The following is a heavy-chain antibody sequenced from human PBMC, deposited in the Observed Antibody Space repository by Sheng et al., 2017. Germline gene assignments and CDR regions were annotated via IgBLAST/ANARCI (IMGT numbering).Heavy chain of an antibody. D-gene: IGHD2-8*01. CDR2: IYHSGST. J-gene: IGHJ4*02. Sequence: QVQLQESGPGLVKPSETLSLTCAVSGYSISSGYYWGWIRQPPGKGLEWIGSIYHSGSTYYNPSLKSRVTISVDTSKNQFSLKLSSVTAADTVVYYCARDKEGVVLMVYATHYFDYVGPGNPGHRLL. V-gene: IGHV4-38-2*02. CDR1: GYSISSGYY. CDR3: ARDKEGVVLMVYATHYFDY.